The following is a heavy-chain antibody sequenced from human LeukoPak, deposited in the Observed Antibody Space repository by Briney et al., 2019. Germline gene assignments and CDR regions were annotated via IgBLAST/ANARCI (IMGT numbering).Heavy chain of an antibody. J-gene: IGHJ6*02. CDR1: GGTFSSYA. Sequence: SVKVSCKASGGTFSSYAISWVRQAPGQGLEWMGGIIPIFGTANYAQKFQGRVTITADESTSTAYIELSSLRSEDTAVYYCARAIDIVVVVADSYGMDVWGQGTTVTVSS. CDR3: ARAIDIVVVVADSYGMDV. D-gene: IGHD2-15*01. V-gene: IGHV1-69*13. CDR2: IIPIFGTA.